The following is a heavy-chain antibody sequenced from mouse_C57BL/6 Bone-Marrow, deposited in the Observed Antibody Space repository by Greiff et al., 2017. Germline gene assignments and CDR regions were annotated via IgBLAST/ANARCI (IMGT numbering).Heavy chain of an antibody. CDR3: ARAYYYGSSDY. D-gene: IGHD1-1*01. J-gene: IGHJ2*01. V-gene: IGHV1-81*01. CDR1: GYTFTSYG. CDR2: IYPRSGNT. Sequence: VKLQESGAELARPGASVKLSCKASGYTFTSYGISWVKQRTGQGLEWIGEIYPRSGNTYYNEKFKGKATLTADKSSSTAYMELRSLTSEDSAVYFCARAYYYGSSDYWGQGTTLTVSS.